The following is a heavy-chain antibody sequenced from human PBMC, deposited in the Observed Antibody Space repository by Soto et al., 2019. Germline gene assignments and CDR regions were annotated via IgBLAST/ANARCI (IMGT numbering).Heavy chain of an antibody. D-gene: IGHD3-10*01. CDR2: IIPIFGTA. Sequence: GASVKVSCKASGGTFSSYAISWVRQAPGQGLEWMGGIIPIFGTANYAQKFQGRVTITADESTSTAYMELSSLRSEDTAVYYCASELKYYGSGSYNPPFDYWDQGTLVTVSS. V-gene: IGHV1-69*13. J-gene: IGHJ4*02. CDR1: GGTFSSYA. CDR3: ASELKYYGSGSYNPPFDY.